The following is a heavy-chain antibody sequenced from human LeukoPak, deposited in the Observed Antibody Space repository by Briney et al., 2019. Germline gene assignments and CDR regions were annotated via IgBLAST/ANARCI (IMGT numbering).Heavy chain of an antibody. CDR1: GFTFDDYA. V-gene: IGHV3-9*01. CDR2: ISWNSGSI. CDR3: ARTANDFWSGYQYYFDY. D-gene: IGHD3-3*01. Sequence: GRSLRLSCAASGFTFDDYAMHWVRQAPGKGLEWVSGISWNSGSIGYADSVKGRFTISRDNAKHTLYLQMNSLRAEDTAVYYCARTANDFWSGYQYYFDYWGQGTLVTVSS. J-gene: IGHJ4*02.